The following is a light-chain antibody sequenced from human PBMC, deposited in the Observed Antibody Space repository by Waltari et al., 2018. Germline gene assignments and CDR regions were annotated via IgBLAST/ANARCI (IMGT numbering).Light chain of an antibody. CDR1: ESVFYSPKKKNN. V-gene: IGKV4-1*01. J-gene: IGKJ4*01. CDR2: WAS. CDR3: QQYYSFPVT. Sequence: IGMTQFLDPVSWSLCEGATLDCNPCESVFYSPKKKNNIAWYQLKPGQPPKVLIYWASTRKSGVPDRFSGSGSGTDFTLTISSLQAEDVAVYYCQQYYSFPVTFGGGTKVEI.